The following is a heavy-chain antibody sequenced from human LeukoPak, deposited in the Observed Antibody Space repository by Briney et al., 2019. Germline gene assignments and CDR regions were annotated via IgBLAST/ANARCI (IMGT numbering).Heavy chain of an antibody. D-gene: IGHD3-3*01. CDR3: ARVGVSWGGFDI. CDR2: IKGDGSIT. CDR1: GSTLSTYW. Sequence: GGSLRLSCAASGSTLSTYWVYWVRQAPGKGLVWVSRIKGDGSITNYADSVKGRFTISRDNARNTVFLQMNSLRGEDTAVYYCARVGVSWGGFDIWGQGTMVTVSS. J-gene: IGHJ3*02. V-gene: IGHV3-74*01.